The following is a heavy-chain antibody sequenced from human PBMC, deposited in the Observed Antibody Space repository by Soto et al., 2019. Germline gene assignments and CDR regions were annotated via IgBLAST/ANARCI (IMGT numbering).Heavy chain of an antibody. CDR3: ANSGPVPEAVAGGYYYYGMDV. V-gene: IGHV3-23*01. D-gene: IGHD6-19*01. Sequence: GGSLRLSCAASGFTFSSYAMSWVRQAPGKGLEWVSAISGSGGSTYYADSVKGRFTISRDNSKNTLYLQMNSLRAEDTAVYYCANSGPVPEAVAGGYYYYGMDVWGQGTTVTVSS. CDR2: ISGSGGST. CDR1: GFTFSSYA. J-gene: IGHJ6*02.